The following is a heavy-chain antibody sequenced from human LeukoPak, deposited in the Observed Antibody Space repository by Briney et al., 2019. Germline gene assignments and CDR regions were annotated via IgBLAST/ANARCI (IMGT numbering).Heavy chain of an antibody. CDR1: GGSISGSSYY. CDR2: IYYTGSS. Sequence: KTSETLSLTCTVSGGSISGSSYYWGWIRQPPGKGLEWIGSIYYTGSSSYNPSLKSRVTISVDTSKNQFSLRLTSVIAADTAVYYCARMSRLDYWGQGTLVTVSS. CDR3: ARMSRLDY. V-gene: IGHV4-39*01. J-gene: IGHJ4*02.